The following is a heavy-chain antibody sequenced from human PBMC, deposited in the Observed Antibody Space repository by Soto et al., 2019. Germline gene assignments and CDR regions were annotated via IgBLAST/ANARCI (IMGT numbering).Heavy chain of an antibody. CDR2: ISPSDSNI. Sequence: GESLKISCKGSGYSFMSYWISWVRQMPGRGLEWMGRISPSDSNINYSPSFQGHVTISADMSISTAYLQWSSLKASDTAMYYCARLGLSATYSCAMDVWGQGTTVTVSS. CDR3: ARLGLSATYSCAMDV. CDR1: GYSFMSYW. J-gene: IGHJ6*02. V-gene: IGHV5-10-1*01. D-gene: IGHD2-15*01.